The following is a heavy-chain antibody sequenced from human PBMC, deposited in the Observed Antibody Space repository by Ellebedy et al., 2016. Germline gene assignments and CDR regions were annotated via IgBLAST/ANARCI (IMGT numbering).Heavy chain of an antibody. CDR3: AREALGSLDRYFDL. V-gene: IGHV3-74*01. Sequence: GGSLRLSCAASGFTFSSYWMHWVRQAPGKGLVWVSRINDDGSSTSYAESVKGRFTISRDNAKNSLYLQMNSLRAEDTAVYYCAREALGSLDRYFDLWGRGTLVTVSS. J-gene: IGHJ2*01. CDR1: GFTFSSYW. CDR2: INDDGSST. D-gene: IGHD2-15*01.